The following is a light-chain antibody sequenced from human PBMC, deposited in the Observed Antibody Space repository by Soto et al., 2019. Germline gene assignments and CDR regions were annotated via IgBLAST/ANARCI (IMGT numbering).Light chain of an antibody. V-gene: IGKV1-39*01. CDR3: QQSYRTLWT. J-gene: IGKJ1*01. CDR2: AAS. Sequence: DIQMTQSPSSLSASVGDRVTITCRASQSISSYLNWYQQKPGKAPKLLIYAASSLQSGVPSRFSGSGSGTDSTLTISSLQHEYFATSSCQQSYRTLWTFGQGTKVEIK. CDR1: QSISSY.